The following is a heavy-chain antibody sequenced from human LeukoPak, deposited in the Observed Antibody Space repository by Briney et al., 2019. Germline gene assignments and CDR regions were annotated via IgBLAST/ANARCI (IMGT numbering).Heavy chain of an antibody. CDR1: GYTFTSYA. CDR3: ARVNYDILTGYSGAVYYFDY. CDR2: INAGNGNT. D-gene: IGHD3-9*01. J-gene: IGHJ4*02. Sequence: ASVKVSCKASGYTFTSYAMHWVRQAPGQRLEWMGWINAGNGNTKYSQKFQGRVTITRDTSASTAYMELSSLRSEDTAVYYCARVNYDILTGYSGAVYYFDYWGRGTLVTVSS. V-gene: IGHV1-3*01.